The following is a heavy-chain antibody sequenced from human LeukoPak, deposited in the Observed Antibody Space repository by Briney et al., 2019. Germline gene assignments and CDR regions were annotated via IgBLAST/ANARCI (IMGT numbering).Heavy chain of an antibody. CDR2: ISYDGSNK. Sequence: PGRSLRLSCAASGFTFSSYGMHWVRQAPGKGLEWVAVISYDGSNKYYADSVKGRFTIPRDNSKNTLYLQMNSLRAEDTAVYYCAKARDYGDYGTIFDYWGQGTLVTVSS. J-gene: IGHJ4*02. CDR3: AKARDYGDYGTIFDY. CDR1: GFTFSSYG. D-gene: IGHD4-17*01. V-gene: IGHV3-30*18.